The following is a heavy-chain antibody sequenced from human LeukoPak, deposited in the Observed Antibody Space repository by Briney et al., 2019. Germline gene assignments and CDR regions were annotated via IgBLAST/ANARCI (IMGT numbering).Heavy chain of an antibody. Sequence: HPGGSLRLSCAASGFTFSSYAMSWVRQAPGKGLEWVSAISGSGGSTYYADSVKGRFTISRDNSKNTLYLQMNSLKTEDTAVYYCTTEGQYDFWSGYYFDYWGQGTLVTVSS. CDR3: TTEGQYDFWSGYYFDY. CDR1: GFTFSSYA. J-gene: IGHJ4*02. CDR2: ISGSGGST. D-gene: IGHD3-3*01. V-gene: IGHV3-23*01.